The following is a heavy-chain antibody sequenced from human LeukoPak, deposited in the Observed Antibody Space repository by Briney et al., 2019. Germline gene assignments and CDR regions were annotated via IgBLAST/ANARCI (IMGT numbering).Heavy chain of an antibody. Sequence: SETLSLTCTVSGGSISSSSYYWGWIRQPPGKGLEWIGSIYYSGSTYYNPSLKSRVTISVDTSKNQFSLKLSSVTAADTAVYYCARGGHTVVKNCLFDYWGQGTLVTVSS. CDR2: IYYSGST. V-gene: IGHV4-39*07. CDR1: GGSISSSSYY. D-gene: IGHD4-23*01. CDR3: ARGGHTVVKNCLFDY. J-gene: IGHJ4*02.